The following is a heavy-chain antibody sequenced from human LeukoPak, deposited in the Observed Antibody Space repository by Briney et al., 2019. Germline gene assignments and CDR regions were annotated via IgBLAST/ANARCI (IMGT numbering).Heavy chain of an antibody. D-gene: IGHD2-15*01. CDR2: IYYSGNT. J-gene: IGHJ4*02. CDR3: ARNDCSGGSCYGFFY. CDR1: GGSISTSDYY. Sequence: SETLSLTCTVSGGSISTSDYYWGWIRQPPGKGLEWIGNIYYSGNTYYNPSLKSRVTMSVDTSKDQFSLKLSSVTAADTAVYYCARNDCSGGSCYGFFYWGQGTLVTVSS. V-gene: IGHV4-39*07.